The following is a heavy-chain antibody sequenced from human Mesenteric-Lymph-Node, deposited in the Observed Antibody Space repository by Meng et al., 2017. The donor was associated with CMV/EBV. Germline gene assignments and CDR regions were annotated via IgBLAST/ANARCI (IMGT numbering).Heavy chain of an antibody. D-gene: IGHD5-18*01. CDR3: ARTDTAMVTGGMDV. J-gene: IGHJ6*02. V-gene: IGHV4-59*01. CDR2: IYYSGST. Sequence: SETLSLTCTVSGGSISSYYWSWIRQPPGKGLEWIGYIYYSGSTNYNPSPKSRVTISVDTSKNQFSLKLSSVTAADTAVYYCARTDTAMVTGGMDVWGQGTTVTVSS. CDR1: GGSISSYY.